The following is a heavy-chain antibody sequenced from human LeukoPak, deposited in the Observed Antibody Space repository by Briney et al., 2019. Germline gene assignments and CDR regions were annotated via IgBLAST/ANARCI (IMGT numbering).Heavy chain of an antibody. D-gene: IGHD3-10*01. V-gene: IGHV1-46*01. CDR2: INPSGGST. J-gene: IGHJ5*02. CDR1: GYTFTSYY. Sequence: ASVKVSCKASGYTFTSYYMHWVRQAPGQGLEWMGIINPSGGSTSYAQKFQGRVTMTRDTSTSTVYMELSSLRSEDTAVYYCARAHSTSTELDVLLWFGDLNWFDPWGQGTLVTVSS. CDR3: ARAHSTSTELDVLLWFGDLNWFDP.